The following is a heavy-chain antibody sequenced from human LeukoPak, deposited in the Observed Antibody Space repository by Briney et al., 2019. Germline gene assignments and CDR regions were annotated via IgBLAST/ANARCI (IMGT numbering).Heavy chain of an antibody. CDR1: GFTFSSYS. Sequence: GRSLRLSRAASGFTFSSYSMNWVPHAPGKGREWVSSITSSSSYIYYADSVKGRFTISRDNAKNSMYLQMNSLRAEDTAVYYCARDRGGFTRVRGVRSNYYYYMDVWGKGTTVTISS. J-gene: IGHJ6*03. V-gene: IGHV3-21*01. CDR3: ARDRGGFTRVRGVRSNYYYYMDV. CDR2: ITSSSSYI. D-gene: IGHD3-10*01.